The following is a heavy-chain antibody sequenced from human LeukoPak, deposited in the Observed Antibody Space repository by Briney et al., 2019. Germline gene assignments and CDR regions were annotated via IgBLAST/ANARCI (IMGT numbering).Heavy chain of an antibody. CDR2: ISYDGSSK. CDR3: ARNDYGDYYFDY. V-gene: IGHV3-30*04. D-gene: IGHD4-17*01. J-gene: IGHJ4*02. CDR1: GFTFRNYA. Sequence: GRSLRLSCAASGFTFRNYAMHWVRQAPGKGLEWVAVISYDGSSKCYVDSVKGRFTISRDNSKNTLYLQMNSLGAEDTAVYYCARNDYGDYYFDYWGQGTLVTVSS.